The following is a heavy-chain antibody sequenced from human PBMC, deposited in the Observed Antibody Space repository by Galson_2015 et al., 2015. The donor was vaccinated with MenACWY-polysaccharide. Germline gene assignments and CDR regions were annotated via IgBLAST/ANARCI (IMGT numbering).Heavy chain of an antibody. V-gene: IGHV1-8*01. D-gene: IGHD3-22*01. Sequence: SVKVSCKASGYTFTSYDINWVRQATGQGLEWMGWMNPNSGNTGYAQKFQGRVTMTRNTSISTAYMELSSLRSEDTAAYYCARGVTYYYDSSGYYRNDYWGQGTLATVSS. CDR3: ARGVTYYYDSSGYYRNDY. CDR2: MNPNSGNT. J-gene: IGHJ4*02. CDR1: GYTFTSYD.